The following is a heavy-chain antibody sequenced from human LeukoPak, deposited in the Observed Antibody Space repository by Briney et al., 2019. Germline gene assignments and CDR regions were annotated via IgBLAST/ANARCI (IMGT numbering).Heavy chain of an antibody. V-gene: IGHV1-46*01. J-gene: IGHJ3*01. CDR1: GYTFTSYY. CDR3: ARDGANYYDSSGYYPGVT. CDR2: INPSGGST. Sequence: GASVKVSCKASGYTFTSYYMHWVRQAPGQGLEWMGIINPSGGSTSYAQKFQGRVTMTRDMSTSTVYMELSSLRSEDTAVYYCARDGANYYDSSGYYPGVTWGQGTMVTVSS. D-gene: IGHD3-22*01.